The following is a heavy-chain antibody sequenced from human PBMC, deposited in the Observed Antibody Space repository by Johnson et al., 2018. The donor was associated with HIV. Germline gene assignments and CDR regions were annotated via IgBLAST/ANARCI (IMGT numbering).Heavy chain of an antibody. CDR3: ARSYSTSWNASDI. V-gene: IGHV3-NL1*01. CDR2: ISGSGGST. Sequence: QVQLVESGGGVVQPGGSLRLSCAASGFTFSSYGMHWVRQAPGKGLEWVSAISGSGGSTYYADSVKGRFTISRDNSKNTLYLQMNSLRAEDTAVYYCARSYSTSWNASDIWGQGTMVTVSS. D-gene: IGHD4-11*01. CDR1: GFTFSSYG. J-gene: IGHJ3*02.